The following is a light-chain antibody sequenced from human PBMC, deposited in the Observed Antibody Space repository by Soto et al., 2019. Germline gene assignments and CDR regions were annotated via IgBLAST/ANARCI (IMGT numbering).Light chain of an antibody. Sequence: QPVLTQPPSVSGAPGQRVTISCSGSSSNIGARYDVHWYQQLPGTAPKLLIYDNSNRPSGVPDRFSGSKSGTSASLAITGLQAEDEADYYCQSYDSSLSGLVFGGGTKLTVL. CDR2: DNS. CDR1: SSNIGARYD. V-gene: IGLV1-40*01. CDR3: QSYDSSLSGLV. J-gene: IGLJ3*02.